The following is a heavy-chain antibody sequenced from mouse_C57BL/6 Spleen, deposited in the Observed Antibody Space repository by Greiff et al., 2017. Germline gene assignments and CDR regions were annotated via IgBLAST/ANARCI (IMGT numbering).Heavy chain of an antibody. V-gene: IGHV1-81*01. CDR3: ARYSSYNCFDY. CDR2: IYPRSGNT. D-gene: IGHD1-1*01. J-gene: IGHJ2*01. CDR1: GYTFTSYG. Sequence: VQLQQSGAELARPGASVKLSCKASGYTFTSYGISWVKQRTGQGLEWIGEIYPRSGNTYYNEKFKGKATLTADKSSSTAYMELRSLTSEDSAVYFCARYSSYNCFDYWGQGTTLTVSS.